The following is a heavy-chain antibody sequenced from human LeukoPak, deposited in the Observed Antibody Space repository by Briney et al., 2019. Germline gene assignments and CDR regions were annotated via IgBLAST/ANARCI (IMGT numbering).Heavy chain of an antibody. V-gene: IGHV3-30-3*01. D-gene: IGHD3-22*01. Sequence: PGRSLRLSCAASGFTFSSYAMHWVRQAPGKGLEWVAVISYDGSNKYYADSVKGRFTISRDNSKNTLYLQMNSLRAEDTAVYYCARDLATYYYDRSRAFDIWGQGTMVTVSS. CDR2: ISYDGSNK. J-gene: IGHJ3*02. CDR3: ARDLATYYYDRSRAFDI. CDR1: GFTFSSYA.